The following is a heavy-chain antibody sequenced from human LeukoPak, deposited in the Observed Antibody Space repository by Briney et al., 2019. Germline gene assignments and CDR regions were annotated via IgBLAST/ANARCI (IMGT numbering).Heavy chain of an antibody. D-gene: IGHD2-8*01. J-gene: IGHJ4*02. CDR2: ISLTGLT. Sequence: SETLSLTCGVSGGSISNTNWWGWVRQPPGQGLEWIGEISLTGLTHYNPSLESRVTVSLDKSKNQLSLNLTSVTAADTAVYYCSRENGVFSPFGYWGQGTLVTVLS. CDR1: GGSISNTNW. CDR3: SRENGVFSPFGY. V-gene: IGHV4-4*02.